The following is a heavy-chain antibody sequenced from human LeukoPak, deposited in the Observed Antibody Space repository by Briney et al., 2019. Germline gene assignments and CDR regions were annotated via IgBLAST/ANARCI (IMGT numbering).Heavy chain of an antibody. J-gene: IGHJ4*02. CDR2: ISYDGSNK. CDR1: GFTFSSYG. CDR3: AKESPAYSSDY. Sequence: GGSLRLSCVASGFTFSSYGMHWVRQAPGKGLEWVAVISYDGSNKYYADSVKGRFTISRDNSKNTLYLQMNSLRAEDTAVYYCAKESPAYSSDYWGQGTLVTVSS. V-gene: IGHV3-30*18. D-gene: IGHD6-13*01.